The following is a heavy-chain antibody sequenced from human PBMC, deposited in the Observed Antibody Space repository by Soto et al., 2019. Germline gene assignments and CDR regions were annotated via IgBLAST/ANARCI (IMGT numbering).Heavy chain of an antibody. CDR1: GGSISSSSYY. CDR3: ARHVGYCSGGSCYRYFDY. J-gene: IGHJ4*02. V-gene: IGHV4-39*01. D-gene: IGHD2-15*01. Sequence: SETLSLTCTVSGGSISSSSYYWGWIRRPPGKGLEWIGSIYYSGSTYYNPSLKSRVTISVDTSKNQFSLKLSSVTAADTAVYYCARHVGYCSGGSCYRYFDYWGQGTLVTVSS. CDR2: IYYSGST.